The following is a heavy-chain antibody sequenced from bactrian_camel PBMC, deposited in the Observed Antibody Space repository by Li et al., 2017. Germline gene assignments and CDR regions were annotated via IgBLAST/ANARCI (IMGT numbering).Heavy chain of an antibody. D-gene: IGHD1*01. J-gene: IGHJ4*01. CDR3: AVDWRGYYHIPY. Sequence: HVQLVESGGGLVQPGGSLRLSCAASRSGFMSYSVGWFRQAPGKEREGVAALDSDGSISYAQGVKGRFTISRDNAKNTLYLQMNSLESEDAAVYYCAVDWRGYYHIPYWGLGTQVTVS. V-gene: IGHV3S53*01. CDR2: LDSDGSI. CDR1: RSGFMSYS.